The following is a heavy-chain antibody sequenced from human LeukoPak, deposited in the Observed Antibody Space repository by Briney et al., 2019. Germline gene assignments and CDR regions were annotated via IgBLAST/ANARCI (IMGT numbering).Heavy chain of an antibody. Sequence: GASVKVSCKASGYTFTGYYMHWVRQAPGQGLDWMGWISPNSGGTNYAQKFQGRVTMTRDTSISTAYMELSRLRSDDTAVYYCARASPTYYYDSSGYYLDYWGQGTLVTVSS. CDR3: ARASPTYYYDSSGYYLDY. J-gene: IGHJ4*02. V-gene: IGHV1-2*02. CDR1: GYTFTGYY. CDR2: ISPNSGGT. D-gene: IGHD3-22*01.